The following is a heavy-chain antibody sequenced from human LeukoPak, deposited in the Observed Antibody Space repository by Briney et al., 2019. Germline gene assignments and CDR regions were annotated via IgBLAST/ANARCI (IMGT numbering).Heavy chain of an antibody. CDR3: ARDYYDSSGLSYYYYMDV. D-gene: IGHD3-22*01. Sequence: ASVKVSCKASGYTFTGYYIHWVRQAPGQGLEWMGRINPNSGGTNYAQKFQGRVTMTRDTSISTAYMELSRLRSDDTAVYYCARDYYDSSGLSYYYYMDVWGKGTTVTVSS. V-gene: IGHV1-2*06. J-gene: IGHJ6*03. CDR2: INPNSGGT. CDR1: GYTFTGYY.